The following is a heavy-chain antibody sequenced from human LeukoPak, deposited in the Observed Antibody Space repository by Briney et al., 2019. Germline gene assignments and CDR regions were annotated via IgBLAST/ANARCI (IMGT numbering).Heavy chain of an antibody. CDR2: IKQDGSEK. CDR3: ARSTAFTIFGVFIINYFDY. V-gene: IGHV3-7*03. Sequence: GGSLRLSCAASGFTFSSYWMSWVRQAPGKGLEWVANIKQDGSEKYYVDSVKGRFTISRDNAKNSLYLQMNSLRAEDTAVYYCARSTAFTIFGVFIINYFDYWGQGTLVTVSS. D-gene: IGHD3-3*01. J-gene: IGHJ4*02. CDR1: GFTFSSYW.